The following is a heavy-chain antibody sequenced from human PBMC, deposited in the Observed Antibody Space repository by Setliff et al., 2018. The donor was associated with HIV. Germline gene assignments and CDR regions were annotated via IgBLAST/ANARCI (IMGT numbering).Heavy chain of an antibody. V-gene: IGHV1-24*01. CDR2: FDPEDGET. J-gene: IGHJ4*02. Sequence: ASVKVSCKISGYTLTELSIHWVRQAPGKGPEWMANFDPEDGETFYAQKFQGRLTMTEDTSTDTAYMELSSLRSEDAAVYYCARAGGLRMDRGVVSDYWGQGTLVTVS. D-gene: IGHD3-10*01. CDR1: GYTLTELS. CDR3: ARAGGLRMDRGVVSDY.